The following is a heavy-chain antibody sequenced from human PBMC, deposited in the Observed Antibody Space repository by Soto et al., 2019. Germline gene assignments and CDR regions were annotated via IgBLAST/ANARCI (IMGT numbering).Heavy chain of an antibody. D-gene: IGHD3-10*01. V-gene: IGHV4-31*03. J-gene: IGHJ5*02. CDR1: GGSISSGGYY. CDR3: ARTVAVRGVIIRPFDP. Sequence: QVQLQESGPGLVKPSQTLSLTCTVSGGSISSGGYYWSWIRQHPGKGLEWIGYIYYSGSTYYNPSLKSRVTISVDTSKNQFSLKLSSVTAADTAVYYCARTVAVRGVIIRPFDPWGQGTLVIVSS. CDR2: IYYSGST.